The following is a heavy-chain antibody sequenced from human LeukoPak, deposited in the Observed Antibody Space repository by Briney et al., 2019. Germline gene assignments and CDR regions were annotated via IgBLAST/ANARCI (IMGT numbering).Heavy chain of an antibody. CDR1: GFTVSSNY. D-gene: IGHD1-1*01. CDR2: IYSGGST. Sequence: PGGSLRLSCAASGFTVSSNYMSWVRQAPGKGLEWVSVIYSGGSTYYADSVKGRFTISRDNAKNTLYLQMSSLRAEDTALYYCARDGKRSYDYWGQGTLVTVSS. J-gene: IGHJ4*02. CDR3: ARDGKRSYDY. V-gene: IGHV3-53*01.